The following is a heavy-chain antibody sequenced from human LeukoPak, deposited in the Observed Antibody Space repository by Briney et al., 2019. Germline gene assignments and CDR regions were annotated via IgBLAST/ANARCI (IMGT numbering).Heavy chain of an antibody. V-gene: IGHV3-23*01. CDR3: AKDRVSPGFNWFDP. CDR1: GVIISSYA. J-gene: IGHJ5*02. Sequence: GGSLRLSCAASGVIISSYAMSWVRQAPGKGLEWVSVINGRGDNTYYADFVKGRFTISRDNSKSTVYPQMNSLRTEDTAVYYCAKDRVSPGFNWFDPWGQGTLVTVSS. D-gene: IGHD2/OR15-2a*01. CDR2: INGRGDNT.